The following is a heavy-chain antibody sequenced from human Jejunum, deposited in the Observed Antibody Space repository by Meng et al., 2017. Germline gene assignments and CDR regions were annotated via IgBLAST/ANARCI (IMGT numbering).Heavy chain of an antibody. V-gene: IGHV4-4*02. CDR1: GDSISSTNW. J-gene: IGHJ4*02. Sequence: GPLQRSGPGLVKPSGTLSLTCEVSGDSISSTNWWDWLRQPPGKGLEWIGEIYHSGRTNFNPSLESRVTISVDESKNQFSLTLNSVTAADTAVYYCARGVGDIRVGFDYWGQGILVTVSS. CDR3: ARGVGDIRVGFDY. D-gene: IGHD5-12*01. CDR2: IYHSGRT.